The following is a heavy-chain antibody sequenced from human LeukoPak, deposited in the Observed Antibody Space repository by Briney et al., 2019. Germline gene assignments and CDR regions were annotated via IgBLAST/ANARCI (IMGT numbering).Heavy chain of an antibody. V-gene: IGHV3-30*04. CDR3: ARGAPAIAVAGDY. CDR2: ISYDGSNK. J-gene: IGHJ4*02. D-gene: IGHD6-19*01. CDR1: GFTFRSYA. Sequence: GGSLRLSCAASGFTFRSYAMHWVRQAPGPGLEWVAVISYDGSNKYYADSVQGRFTISRDNSKNTLYLQMNSLRAEDTAVYYCARGAPAIAVAGDYWGQGTLVTVSS.